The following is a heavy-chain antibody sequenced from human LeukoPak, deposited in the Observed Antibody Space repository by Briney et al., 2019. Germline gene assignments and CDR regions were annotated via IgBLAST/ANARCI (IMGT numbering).Heavy chain of an antibody. J-gene: IGHJ6*03. Sequence: SETLSLTCTVSGGSISSSSYYWGWIRQPPGKGLEWIGRIYYSGSTYYNPSLKRRVTISVDTSKNQFSLKLSSVTAAETAVYYCARHSLFRQRYSSSSRLYYYYMDVWGKGTAVSVSS. D-gene: IGHD6-6*01. CDR2: IYYSGST. CDR1: GGSISSSSYY. CDR3: ARHSLFRQRYSSSSRLYYYYMDV. V-gene: IGHV4-39*01.